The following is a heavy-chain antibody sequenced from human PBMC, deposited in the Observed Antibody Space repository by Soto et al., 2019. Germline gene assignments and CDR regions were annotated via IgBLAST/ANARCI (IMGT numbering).Heavy chain of an antibody. V-gene: IGHV3-7*05. J-gene: IGHJ4*02. CDR2: IKQDGSEK. CDR1: GFTFSSYW. CDR3: AGWSPYYYVSSTDY. Sequence: EVQLVESGGGLVQPGGSLRLSCAASGFTFSSYWMSWVRQAPGKGLEWVANIKQDGSEKYDVDSVKGRFTISRDNANNSLYLQMNSLRAEDTAVYYCAGWSPYYYVSSTDYWGQGTLVTVSS. D-gene: IGHD3-22*01.